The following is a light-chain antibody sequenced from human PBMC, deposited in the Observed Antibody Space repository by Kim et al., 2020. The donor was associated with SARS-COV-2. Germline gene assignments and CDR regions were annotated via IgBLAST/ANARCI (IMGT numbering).Light chain of an antibody. Sequence: EIVLTQSPGTLSLSPGERATLSCRASQNFNNNQLAWYQQKPGQAPRLLIYDASTRATGIPDRFSGYGSGTDFTLTISRLEAEDFAVYYCQQFGTSSPTFGQGTKLEI. V-gene: IGKV3-20*01. CDR2: DAS. J-gene: IGKJ2*01. CDR3: QQFGTSSPT. CDR1: QNFNNNQ.